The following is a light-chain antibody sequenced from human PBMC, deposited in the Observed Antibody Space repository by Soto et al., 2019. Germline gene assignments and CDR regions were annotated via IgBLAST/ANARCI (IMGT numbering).Light chain of an antibody. CDR3: SSYTSSSTPRV. J-gene: IGLJ1*01. CDR2: EVS. Sequence: QSALTQPASVSGSPGQSITISCTGTSSDVGGYNYVSWYQQHPGKAPKLMIYEVSNRPSGVSNRFSGSKSGNTASLTISGLQAEDEAHYYCSSYTSSSTPRVFGTGTKVTVL. CDR1: SSDVGGYNY. V-gene: IGLV2-14*01.